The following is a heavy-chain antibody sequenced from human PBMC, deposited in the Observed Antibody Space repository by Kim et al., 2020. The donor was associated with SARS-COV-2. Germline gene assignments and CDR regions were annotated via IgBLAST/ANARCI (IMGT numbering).Heavy chain of an antibody. V-gene: IGHV5-51*01. Sequence: GESLKISCKGSGYSFTSYWIGWVRQMPGKGLEWMGIIYPGDSDTRYSPSFQGQVTISADKSISTAYLQWSSLKASDTAMYYCARPRVAATLSPPNDAFDIWGQGTMVTVSS. CDR1: GYSFTSYW. CDR3: ARPRVAATLSPPNDAFDI. D-gene: IGHD2-15*01. J-gene: IGHJ3*02. CDR2: IYPGDSDT.